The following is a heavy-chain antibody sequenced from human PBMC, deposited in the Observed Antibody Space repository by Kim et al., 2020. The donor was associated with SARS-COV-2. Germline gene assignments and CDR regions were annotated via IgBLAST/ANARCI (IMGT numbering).Heavy chain of an antibody. CDR2: ISSSGSTI. D-gene: IGHD1-26*01. J-gene: IGHJ4*02. V-gene: IGHV3-48*03. CDR1: GFTFSSYE. Sequence: GGSLRLSCAASGFTFSSYEMNWVRQAPGKGLEWVSYISSSGSTIYYADSVTGRFTISRDNAKNSLYLQMNSLRAEDTAVYYCASPSGSYYGCLGYWGQETLVTVSS. CDR3: ASPSGSYYGCLGY.